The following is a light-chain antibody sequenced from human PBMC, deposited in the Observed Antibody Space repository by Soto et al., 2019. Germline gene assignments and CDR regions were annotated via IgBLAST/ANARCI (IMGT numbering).Light chain of an antibody. Sequence: VMTQSPATLSVSPGERATLSCGASQSLRSSLAWYQQKPGQAPRLLIYGASTRATGIPARFSGSGYGTEFNLTISSLQSEDFAVYFCQQYNIWPQTFGQGTKVDIK. J-gene: IGKJ1*01. V-gene: IGKV3-15*01. CDR2: GAS. CDR1: QSLRSS. CDR3: QQYNIWPQT.